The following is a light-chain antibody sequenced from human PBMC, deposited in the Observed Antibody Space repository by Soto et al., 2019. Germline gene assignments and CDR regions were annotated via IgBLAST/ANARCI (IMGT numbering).Light chain of an antibody. CDR2: EGS. CDR3: FSYSTSGTYV. J-gene: IGLJ1*01. CDR1: SNDVGFYNL. Sequence: QSALTQPASVSGSPGQSITIPCSGTSNDVGFYNLVSWYQQYPDKVPKLMIFEGSKRPAGVSNRFSGSKSGNTASLTISVLQAEDEADSYCFSYSTSGTYVFRTGTKVTV. V-gene: IGLV2-23*01.